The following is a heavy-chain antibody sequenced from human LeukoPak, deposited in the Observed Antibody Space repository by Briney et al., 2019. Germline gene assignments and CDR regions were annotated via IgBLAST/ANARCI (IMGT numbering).Heavy chain of an antibody. V-gene: IGHV3-9*01. D-gene: IGHD6-19*01. CDR1: GFTFDDYA. CDR3: ATAQIKQWLVPKAFDI. Sequence: GGSLRLSCAASGFTFDDYAMHWVRQAPGKGLEWVSGISWNSGSIGYADSVKGRFTISRDNAKNSLYLQMNSLRAEDTALYYCATAQIKQWLVPKAFDIWGQGTMVTVSS. CDR2: ISWNSGSI. J-gene: IGHJ3*02.